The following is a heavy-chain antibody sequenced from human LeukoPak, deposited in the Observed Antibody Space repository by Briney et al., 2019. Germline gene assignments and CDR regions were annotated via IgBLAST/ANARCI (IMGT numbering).Heavy chain of an antibody. CDR1: GGTFSDHI. CDR2: ISPLLGAS. J-gene: IGHJ4*02. D-gene: IGHD3-9*01. V-gene: IGHV1-69*13. Sequence: GPSVKVACKASGGTFSDHIIFWVRQAPGPGLEWMGGISPLLGASNHIQKFQDRVTITADESASTAYMELSNLTSAVSFVKQRTAYDILTGFEYWGQGTLVTVSS. CDR3: TAYDILTGFEY.